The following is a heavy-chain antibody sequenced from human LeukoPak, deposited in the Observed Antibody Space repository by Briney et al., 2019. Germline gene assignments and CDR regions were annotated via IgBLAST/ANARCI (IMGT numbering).Heavy chain of an antibody. CDR3: AAWTYYYDSSGYGAFDY. D-gene: IGHD3-22*01. V-gene: IGHV1-69*13. CDR2: IIPIFGTA. CDR1: GGTFSSYA. J-gene: IGHJ4*02. Sequence: ASVKVSCKASGGTFSSYAISWVRQAPGQGLEWMGGIIPIFGTASYAQKFQGRVTITADESTSTAYMELSSLRSEDTAVYYCAAWTYYYDSSGYGAFDYWGQGTLVTVSS.